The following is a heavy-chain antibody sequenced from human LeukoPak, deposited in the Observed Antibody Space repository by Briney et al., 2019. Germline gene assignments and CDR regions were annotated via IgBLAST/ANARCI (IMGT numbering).Heavy chain of an antibody. CDR1: GFTFSSYW. D-gene: IGHD2-15*01. CDR2: INSDGSST. V-gene: IGHV3-74*01. Sequence: GGSLRLSCAASGFTFSSYWMHWVRQAPGKGLVWVSRINSDGSSTSYADSVKGRFTISRDNAKNSLYLQMNSLRAEDTAVYYCARDYSKPPFDYWGQGTLVTVSS. CDR3: ARDYSKPPFDY. J-gene: IGHJ4*02.